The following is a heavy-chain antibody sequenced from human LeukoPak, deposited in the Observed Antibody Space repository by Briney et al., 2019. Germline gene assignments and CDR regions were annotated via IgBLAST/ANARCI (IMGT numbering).Heavy chain of an antibody. CDR1: GYTFTGYY. D-gene: IGHD2-2*01. CDR3: AREIGSSAPDAFDT. V-gene: IGHV1-2*06. Sequence: GASVKVSCKASGYTFTGYYIHWVRQAPGQGLEWMGRINPNSGGTSYAQKFQGRVTMTRDTSISTAYMELNRLTSDDTAVYYCAREIGSSAPDAFDTWGQGTMVIVSS. CDR2: INPNSGGT. J-gene: IGHJ3*02.